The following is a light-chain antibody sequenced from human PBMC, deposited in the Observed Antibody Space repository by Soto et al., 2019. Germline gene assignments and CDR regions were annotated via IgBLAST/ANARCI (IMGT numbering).Light chain of an antibody. CDR2: DVS. J-gene: IGLJ1*01. CDR1: TSDIGGYYF. Sequence: QAALTQRASVSGSPGQSITISCTGTTSDIGGYYFASWFQQYPGKAPTLIIYDVSNRPSGSSSRFSGAKTGNTATLTISGLQAEDEADYYCIAYRSSTTPVVFGTGTKLTVL. CDR3: IAYRSSTTPVV. V-gene: IGLV2-14*01.